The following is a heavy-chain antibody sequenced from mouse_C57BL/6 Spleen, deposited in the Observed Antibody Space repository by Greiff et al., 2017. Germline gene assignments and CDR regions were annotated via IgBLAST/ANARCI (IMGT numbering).Heavy chain of an antibody. J-gene: IGHJ2*01. Sequence: QVQLQQSGAELVKPGASVKISCKASGYAFSSYWMTWVKQRPGKGLEWIGQIYPGDGDTNYNGKFKGKATLTADKSSSTAYMQLSSLTSEDSAVYFCARSQLLFDYWGQGTTLTVSS. D-gene: IGHD4-1*02. CDR2: IYPGDGDT. V-gene: IGHV1-80*01. CDR1: GYAFSSYW. CDR3: ARSQLLFDY.